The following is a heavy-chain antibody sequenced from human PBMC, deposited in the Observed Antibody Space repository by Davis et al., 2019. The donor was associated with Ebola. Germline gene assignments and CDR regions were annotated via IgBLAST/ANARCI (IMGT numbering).Heavy chain of an antibody. CDR2: ISGSGGST. D-gene: IGHD1-26*01. Sequence: GGSLTLSCAASGFTFSDYYMSWIRQAPGKGMEWVSAISGSGGSTYYADSVKGRFTISRDNSKNTLYLQMNSLRAEDTAVYYCAKDLGGGSYRYYYYDMDVWGQGTTVTVSS. CDR1: GFTFSDYY. CDR3: AKDLGGGSYRYYYYDMDV. J-gene: IGHJ6*02. V-gene: IGHV3-23*01.